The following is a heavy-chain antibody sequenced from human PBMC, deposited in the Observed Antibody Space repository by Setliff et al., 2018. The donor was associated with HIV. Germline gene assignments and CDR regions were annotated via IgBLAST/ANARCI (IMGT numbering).Heavy chain of an antibody. D-gene: IGHD3-16*02. J-gene: IGHJ6*03. V-gene: IGHV4-30-4*08. CDR3: ARGLPGTYRYSYYYYCMDV. CDR2: ITYSGSA. Sequence: PSETLSLTCTVSGGSISSDDYYWNWIRQPPGKGLEWIGYITYSGSAYYNPSLKSRVTISIDTSKNQFSLKVSSVTAADTALYYCARGLPGTYRYSYYYYCMDVWDKGTTVTVS. CDR1: GGSISSDDYY.